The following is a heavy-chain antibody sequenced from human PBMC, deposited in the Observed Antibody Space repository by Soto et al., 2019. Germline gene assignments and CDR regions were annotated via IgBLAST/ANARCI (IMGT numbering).Heavy chain of an antibody. CDR1: GDSISGSPYF. CDR2: IFYDGYT. V-gene: IGHV4-39*01. D-gene: IGHD6-13*01. CDR3: ARLQAAVPHY. J-gene: IGHJ4*02. Sequence: QLQLQESGPGLVMPSETLSLTCTVSGDSISGSPYFWGWIRQPPGKSLEWIGSIFYDGYTLYTPSLRSRVTISVDTSKNQFSLKLASVAAAYTATYFCARLQAAVPHYWGQGTLVTVSS.